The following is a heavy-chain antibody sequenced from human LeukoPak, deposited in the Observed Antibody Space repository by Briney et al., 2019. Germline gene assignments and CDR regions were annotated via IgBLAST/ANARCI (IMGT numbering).Heavy chain of an antibody. D-gene: IGHD3-10*01. CDR1: GGSISSYY. CDR2: IYYSGST. V-gene: IGHV4-59*12. J-gene: IGHJ3*02. CDR3: ARDSGYHAFDI. Sequence: PSETLSLTCTVSGGSISSYYWSWIRQPPGKGLEWIGYIYYSGSTYYNPSLKSRVTISVDTSKNQFSLKLSSVTAADTAVYYCARDSGYHAFDIWGQGTMVTVSS.